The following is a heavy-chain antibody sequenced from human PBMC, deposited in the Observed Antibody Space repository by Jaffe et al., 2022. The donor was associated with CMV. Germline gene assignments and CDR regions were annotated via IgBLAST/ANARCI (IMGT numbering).Heavy chain of an antibody. D-gene: IGHD6-13*01. V-gene: IGHV4-34*01. Sequence: QVQLQQWGAGLLKPSETLSLTCAVYGGSFSGYYWSWIRQPPGKGLEWIGEINHSGSTNYNPSLKSRVTISVDTSKNQFSLKLSSVTAADTAVYYCARSLHSSSWYPTRDYWGQGTLVTVSS. CDR3: ARSLHSSSWYPTRDY. CDR2: INHSGST. CDR1: GGSFSGYY. J-gene: IGHJ4*02.